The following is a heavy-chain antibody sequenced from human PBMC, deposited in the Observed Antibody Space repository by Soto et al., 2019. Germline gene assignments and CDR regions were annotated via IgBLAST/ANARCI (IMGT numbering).Heavy chain of an antibody. CDR2: INPNSGGT. Sequence: GASVKVSCKASGYTFTGYYMHWVRQAPGQGLEWMGWINPNSGGTNYAQKFQGRVTMTRDTSISTAYMELSRLRSDDTAVYYCAVYYDSSGYYSSLDAFDIWGQGTMVTV. CDR3: AVYYDSSGYYSSLDAFDI. V-gene: IGHV1-2*02. CDR1: GYTFTGYY. J-gene: IGHJ3*02. D-gene: IGHD3-22*01.